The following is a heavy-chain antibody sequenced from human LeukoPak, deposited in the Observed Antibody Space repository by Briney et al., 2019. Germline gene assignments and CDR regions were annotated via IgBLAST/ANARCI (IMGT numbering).Heavy chain of an antibody. J-gene: IGHJ4*02. D-gene: IGHD5-18*01. CDR3: ARDLVPLWYPRGRVFYFDY. CDR1: GFTFSSYS. CDR2: ISSSSSYI. V-gene: IGHV3-21*01. Sequence: KPGGTLRLSCAASGFTFSSYSMNWVRQAPGKGLEWVSSISSSSSYIYYADSVKGRFTISRDNAKNSLYLQMNSLRADDTAVYYCARDLVPLWYPRGRVFYFDYWGQGTLVTVSS.